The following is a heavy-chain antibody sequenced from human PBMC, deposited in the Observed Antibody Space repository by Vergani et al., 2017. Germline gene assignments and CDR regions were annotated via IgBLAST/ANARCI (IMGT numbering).Heavy chain of an antibody. J-gene: IGHJ4*02. CDR1: GYTFTSYY. CDR2: INPSGGST. V-gene: IGHV1-46*03. D-gene: IGHD2-2*01. CDR3: AISLYQLLPFDY. Sequence: QVKLVQSGAEVKKPGASVKVSCKASGYTFTSYYMPWVRQAPGQGLEWMGIINPSGGSTRYAQKFQGRVTMTRDTSTRTVYMELSSLRSEDTAVYYCAISLYQLLPFDYWGQGTLVTVSS.